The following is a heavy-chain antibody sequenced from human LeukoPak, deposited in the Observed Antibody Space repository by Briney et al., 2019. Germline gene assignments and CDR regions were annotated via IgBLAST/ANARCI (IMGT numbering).Heavy chain of an antibody. CDR3: AGDTPPGGDYYFDY. D-gene: IGHD3-16*01. V-gene: IGHV3-33*01. CDR1: GFSFSTYG. J-gene: IGHJ4*02. Sequence: GGSLRLSCAASGFSFSTYGMHWVRQAPAKGREWVALIWNAGTNTYYADSVKGRFTISRDNSKNTLYLQMNSLRAEDTAVYYCAGDTPPGGDYYFDYWGQGTLVIVSS. CDR2: IWNAGTNT.